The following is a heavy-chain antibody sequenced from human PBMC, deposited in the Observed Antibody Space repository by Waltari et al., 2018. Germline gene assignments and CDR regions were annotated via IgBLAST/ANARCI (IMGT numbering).Heavy chain of an antibody. V-gene: IGHV3-74*01. CDR2: INMDGGFI. CDR1: GFTFGAYG. CDR3: ARKGGRGYPYGPFYYDF. J-gene: IGHJ4*02. D-gene: IGHD5-18*01. Sequence: EVQLVESGGGLIQPGGSLRLSCAAAGFTFGAYGSHGVRQAPGKGLEGISRINMDGGFISYADSVKGRFTISRDNAKNTVSLQLNSLRVDDTGVYYCARKGGRGYPYGPFYYDFWGQGTLVTVSS.